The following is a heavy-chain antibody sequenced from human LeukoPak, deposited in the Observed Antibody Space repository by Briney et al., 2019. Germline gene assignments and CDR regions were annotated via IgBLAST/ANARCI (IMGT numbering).Heavy chain of an antibody. CDR3: ARENEYSSSSFDY. J-gene: IGHJ4*02. V-gene: IGHV3-48*03. CDR1: GFTFSSYE. CDR2: ISSSGNTI. D-gene: IGHD6-6*01. Sequence: GVSLILSCAASGFTFSSYEMNWVRQAPGKGLEWVSYISSSGNTIYYADSVKGRFTISRDNAKNSLYLQMNSLRAEDTAVYYCARENEYSSSSFDYWGQGTLVTVSS.